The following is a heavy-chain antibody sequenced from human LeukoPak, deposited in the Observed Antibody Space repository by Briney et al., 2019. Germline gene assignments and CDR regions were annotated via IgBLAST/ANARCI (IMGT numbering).Heavy chain of an antibody. Sequence: GRSLRLSCTASGFTFGDYAMSWVRQAPGKGLEWVGFIRSKAYGGTTDYAAPVKGRFTISRDDSKNTLYLQMNSLKTEDTAVYYCTTDPYGSASYWGQGTLVTVSS. J-gene: IGHJ4*02. CDR1: GFTFGDYA. V-gene: IGHV3-49*04. CDR2: IRSKAYGGTT. D-gene: IGHD3-10*01. CDR3: TTDPYGSASY.